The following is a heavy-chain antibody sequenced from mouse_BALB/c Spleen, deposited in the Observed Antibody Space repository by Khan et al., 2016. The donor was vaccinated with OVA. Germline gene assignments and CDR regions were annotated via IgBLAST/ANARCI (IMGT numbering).Heavy chain of an antibody. J-gene: IGHJ2*01. CDR1: GYSITSGYA. CDR3: ARGNYVGYYFDY. CDR2: ISYSGVT. Sequence: VQLQQSGPGLVKPSQSLSLTCTVTGYSITSGYAWNWIRQFPGNKLEWMGYISYSGVTSYTPSLKSRISITRDTSKNQFFLQLNSVTTEDTATYYCARGNYVGYYFDYWGQGTTLTVAS. D-gene: IGHD2-4*01. V-gene: IGHV3-2*02.